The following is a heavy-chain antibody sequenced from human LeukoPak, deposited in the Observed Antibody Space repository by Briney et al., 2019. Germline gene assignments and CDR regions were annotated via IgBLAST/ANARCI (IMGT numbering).Heavy chain of an antibody. CDR3: ARDGGDYGDYELQYYFDY. J-gene: IGHJ4*02. D-gene: IGHD4-17*01. CDR2: IWYDGSNK. CDR1: GFTFSSYG. Sequence: PGRSLRLSCAASGFTFSSYGMHWVRQAPGKGLEWVAVIWYDGSNKYYADSVKGRLTISRDNSKNTLYLQMNSLRAEDTAVYYCARDGGDYGDYELQYYFDYWGQGTLVTVSS. V-gene: IGHV3-33*01.